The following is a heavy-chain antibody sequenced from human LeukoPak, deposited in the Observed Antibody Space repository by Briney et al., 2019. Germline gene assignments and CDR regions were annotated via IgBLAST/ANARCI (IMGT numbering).Heavy chain of an antibody. D-gene: IGHD3-22*01. CDR3: ARDYYSYSRGSWAFDF. CDR1: AFTFSSYW. V-gene: IGHV3-7*03. J-gene: IGHJ3*01. CDR2: IDQDGSEK. Sequence: PGGSLRLSCAASAFTFSSYWMSWVRQAPGNGLEWVADIDQDGSEKYYVESMKGRITISRDTAKNSLYLQMNSLRAEDTAVYYCARDYYSYSRGSWAFDFWGQGTMVTVSS.